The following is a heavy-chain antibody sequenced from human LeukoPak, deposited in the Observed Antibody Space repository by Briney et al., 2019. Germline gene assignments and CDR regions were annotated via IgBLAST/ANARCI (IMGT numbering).Heavy chain of an antibody. D-gene: IGHD3-10*01. V-gene: IGHV3-9*01. CDR2: ISRNSGSI. CDR3: AKEATYLWFGDLLPAGMDV. Sequence: SGGSLRLSCAASGFTFDDYAMHWVRQAPGRGLEWVSGISRNSGSIGYADSVKGRFTISRDNAKNSLYLQMNSLKPEDTALYYCAKEATYLWFGDLLPAGMDVWGQGTTVTVSS. CDR1: GFTFDDYA. J-gene: IGHJ6*02.